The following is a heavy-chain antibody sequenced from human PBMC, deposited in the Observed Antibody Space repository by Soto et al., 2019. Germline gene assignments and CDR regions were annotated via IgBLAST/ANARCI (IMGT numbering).Heavy chain of an antibody. D-gene: IGHD6-19*01. CDR1: GFILSTYD. J-gene: IGHJ4*02. CDR3: ARDRGPNSYGWREFDC. Sequence: GGSLRLSCAASGFILSTYDMHWVRQAAGKGLEWVSAIGVAGETFYSASVKGRFSISRENAKNSLYLQMNSLRDEDTAVYFCARDRGPNSYGWREFDCWGQGTLVTVSS. CDR2: IGVAGET. V-gene: IGHV3-13*01.